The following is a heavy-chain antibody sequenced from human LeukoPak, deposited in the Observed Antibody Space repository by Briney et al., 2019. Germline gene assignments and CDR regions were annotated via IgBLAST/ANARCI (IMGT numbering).Heavy chain of an antibody. CDR2: ISSDSRTI. CDR1: GFTVSSNY. Sequence: GGSLRLSCAASGFTVSSNYMSWVRQAPGKGLEWVSHISSDSRTIQYADSVRGRFTISRDNAKNILFLQMNSLRAEDTAIYYCAREWDSWGQGTLVTVSS. V-gene: IGHV3-48*01. J-gene: IGHJ4*02. CDR3: AREWDS.